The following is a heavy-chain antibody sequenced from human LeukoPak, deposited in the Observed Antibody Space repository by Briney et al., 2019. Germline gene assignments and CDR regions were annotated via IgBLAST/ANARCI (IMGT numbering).Heavy chain of an antibody. D-gene: IGHD3-22*01. CDR1: GFSFRSYW. J-gene: IGHJ4*02. CDR2: IKKDGSEK. CDR3: ARGEYYYDSSGSFVFDY. V-gene: IGHV3-7*01. Sequence: GGSLRLSCAASGFSFRSYWMSWVRQAPGKGLEWVANIKKDGSEKYYVDSVKGRFTISRDNAKNSLYLQMKSLGAEDTAVYYCARGEYYYDSSGSFVFDYWGQGTLVTVSS.